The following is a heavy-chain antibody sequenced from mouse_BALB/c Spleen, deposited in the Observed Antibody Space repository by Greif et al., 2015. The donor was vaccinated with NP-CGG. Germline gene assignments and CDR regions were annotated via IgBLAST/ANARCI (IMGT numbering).Heavy chain of an antibody. V-gene: IGHV14-3*02. Sequence: EVNVVDSGAGLVKPGASVKLSCTASGFNIKDTYMHWVKQRPEQGLEWIGRIDPANGNTKYDPKFQGKATITADTSSNTAYLQLSSLTSEDTAVYYCARWDWYFDVWGAGTTVTVSS. J-gene: IGHJ1*01. CDR1: GFNIKDTY. CDR2: IDPANGNT. CDR3: ARWDWYFDV.